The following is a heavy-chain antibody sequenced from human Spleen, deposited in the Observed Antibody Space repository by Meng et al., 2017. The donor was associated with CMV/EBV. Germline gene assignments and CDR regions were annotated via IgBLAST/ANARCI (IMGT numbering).Heavy chain of an antibody. CDR3: ARGGGRWLQPRALWY. V-gene: IGHV4-34*01. Sequence: QGELQQWGAGLLKPSETLSLTCAVYGGSFSGYSWSWIRQPPGKGLEWIGEINHSGSTNYNPSLKSRVTISVDTSKNQFSLKLSSVTAADTAVYYCARGGGRWLQPRALWYWGQGTLVTVSS. D-gene: IGHD5-24*01. CDR2: INHSGST. J-gene: IGHJ4*02. CDR1: GGSFSGYS.